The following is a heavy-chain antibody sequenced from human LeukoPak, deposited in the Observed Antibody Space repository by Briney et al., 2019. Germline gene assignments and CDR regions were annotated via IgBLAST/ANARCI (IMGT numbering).Heavy chain of an antibody. J-gene: IGHJ4*02. CDR3: ARVLVDCSGGSCYYFDY. D-gene: IGHD2-15*01. CDR2: TYYSGST. V-gene: IGHV4-39*07. Sequence: SETLSLTCTVSGGSISSGSYYWGWIRQPPGKGLEWIGSTYYSGSTYYNPSLKSRVTISVDTSKNQFSLKLSSVTAADTAVYYCARVLVDCSGGSCYYFDYWGQGTLVTVSS. CDR1: GGSISSGSYY.